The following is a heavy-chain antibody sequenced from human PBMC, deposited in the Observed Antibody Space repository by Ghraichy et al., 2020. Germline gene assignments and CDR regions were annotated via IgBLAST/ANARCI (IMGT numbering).Heavy chain of an antibody. CDR2: INSDESRT. J-gene: IGHJ6*02. D-gene: IGHD3-16*01. CDR3: ARGGRYFGGYGMDV. CDR1: EFTFSNYW. V-gene: IGHV3-74*01. Sequence: GGSLRLSCAASEFTFSNYWMHWVRQAPGKGLVWVSRINSDESRTNYADSVKGRFTISRDNAKNTLYLQMNSLRAEDTAVYYCARGGRYFGGYGMDVWGQGTTVTVSS.